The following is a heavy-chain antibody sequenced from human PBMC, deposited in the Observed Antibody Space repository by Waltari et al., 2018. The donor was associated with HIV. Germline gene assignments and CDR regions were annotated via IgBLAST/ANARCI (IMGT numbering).Heavy chain of an antibody. V-gene: IGHV3-30*02. CDR3: AKNGATLTTSSYYYYYGMDV. Sequence: QVQLVESGGGVVQPGGSLRLSCGASGFTFSGYDLQWVRQAPGKGLEWVTYMRSGESSKNYADSVKGRFTISRDNSKITVYLQMNSRRPEDTAVYFCAKNGATLTTSSYYYYYGMDVWGQGTTVTVSS. CDR2: MRSGESSK. J-gene: IGHJ6*02. CDR1: GFTFSGYD. D-gene: IGHD4-4*01.